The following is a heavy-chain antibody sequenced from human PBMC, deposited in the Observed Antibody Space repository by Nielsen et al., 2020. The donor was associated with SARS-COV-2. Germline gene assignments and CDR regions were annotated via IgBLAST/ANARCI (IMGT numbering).Heavy chain of an antibody. D-gene: IGHD3-10*01. Sequence: GGSLRLSCAASGFTFSDYYMSWIRQAPGKGLEWVSYISSSSSYTNYADSVKGRFTISRDNAKNSLYLQMNSLRAEDTAVYYCARAPMGVYGMDVWGQGTTVTVSS. V-gene: IGHV3-11*05. CDR3: ARAPMGVYGMDV. J-gene: IGHJ6*02. CDR1: GFTFSDYY. CDR2: ISSSSSYT.